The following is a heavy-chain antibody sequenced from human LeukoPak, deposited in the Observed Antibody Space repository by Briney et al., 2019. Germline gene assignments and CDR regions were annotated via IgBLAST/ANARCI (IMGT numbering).Heavy chain of an antibody. CDR1: GYTFTSYY. CDR2: INPSGGST. Sequence: GASVKVSRKASGYTFTSYYMHWVRQAPGQGLEWMGIINPSGGSTSYAQKFQGRVTMTRDTSTSTVYMELSSLRSEDTAVYYCARASARNWFDPWGQGTLVTVSS. D-gene: IGHD6-6*01. J-gene: IGHJ5*02. CDR3: ARASARNWFDP. V-gene: IGHV1-46*01.